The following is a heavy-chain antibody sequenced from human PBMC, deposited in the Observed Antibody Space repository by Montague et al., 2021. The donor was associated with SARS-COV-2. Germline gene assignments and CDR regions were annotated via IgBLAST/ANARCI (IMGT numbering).Heavy chain of an antibody. V-gene: IGHV4-34*01. Sequence: SETLSLTCALDGGSFSVYYWSWIRQPPGEGLEWIGEINHSGSTNYNPSLKSRVTISVDTSTNQGSLKLSSVTAEDTAVYYCARMRFFDWPPHYYMDVWGQGTTVTVSS. CDR2: INHSGST. D-gene: IGHD3-9*01. CDR3: ARMRFFDWPPHYYMDV. CDR1: GGSFSVYY. J-gene: IGHJ6*03.